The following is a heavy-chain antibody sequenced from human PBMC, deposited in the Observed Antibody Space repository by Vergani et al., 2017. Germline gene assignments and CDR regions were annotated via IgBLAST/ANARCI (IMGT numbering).Heavy chain of an antibody. J-gene: IGHJ6*02. D-gene: IGHD3-3*01. Sequence: QVQLVESGGGVVQPGRSLRLSCAASGFTFSSYGMHWVRQAPGKGLEWVAVISYDGSNKYYADSVKGRFTISRDNSKNTLYLQMNSLRAEDTAVYYCARDLRRKDYDFWSGYYKSYYYYGMDVWGQGTTVTVSS. CDR3: ARDLRRKDYDFWSGYYKSYYYYGMDV. CDR2: ISYDGSNK. V-gene: IGHV3-30*03. CDR1: GFTFSSYG.